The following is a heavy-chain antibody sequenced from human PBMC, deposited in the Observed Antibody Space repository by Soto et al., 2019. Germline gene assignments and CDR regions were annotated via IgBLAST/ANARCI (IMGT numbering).Heavy chain of an antibody. D-gene: IGHD4-17*01. V-gene: IGHV3-21*04. CDR1: GFTFSSYS. Sequence: PGGSLRLSCAASGFTFSSYSMNWVRQAPGKGLEWVSAISGSSSYTYYADSVKGRFTISRDNSKNTLYLQMNSLRAEDTAVYYCAKVMEDYGVHFPLCGMDVWGQGTTVTVSS. CDR2: ISGSSSYT. CDR3: AKVMEDYGVHFPLCGMDV. J-gene: IGHJ6*02.